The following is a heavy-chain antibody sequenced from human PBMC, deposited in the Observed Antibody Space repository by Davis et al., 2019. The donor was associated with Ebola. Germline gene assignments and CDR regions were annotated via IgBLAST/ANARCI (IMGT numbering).Heavy chain of an antibody. Sequence: GGSLRLSCAASGFTFSDYYMSWIRQAPGKGLEWVASVAFDGGNKFYADSVKGRFTISRDDSKDTLYLQMSSLRADDTAVYYCATQGGYSNGGHFDFWGQGTLVTVSS. CDR2: VAFDGGNK. J-gene: IGHJ4*02. V-gene: IGHV3-30*03. CDR3: ATQGGYSNGGHFDF. D-gene: IGHD4-11*01. CDR1: GFTFSDYY.